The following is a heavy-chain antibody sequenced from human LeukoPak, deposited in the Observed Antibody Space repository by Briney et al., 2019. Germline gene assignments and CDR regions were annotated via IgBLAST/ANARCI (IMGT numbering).Heavy chain of an antibody. D-gene: IGHD6-19*01. CDR1: GFTFSSYS. CDR3: AKDRRQWLIAFDI. CDR2: ISSSSSYI. J-gene: IGHJ3*02. V-gene: IGHV3-21*01. Sequence: GGSLRLSCAASGFTFSSYSMNWVRQAPGKGLEWASSISSSSSYIYYADSVKGRFTISRDNAKNSLYLQMNSLRAEDTAVYYCAKDRRQWLIAFDIWGQGTMVTVSS.